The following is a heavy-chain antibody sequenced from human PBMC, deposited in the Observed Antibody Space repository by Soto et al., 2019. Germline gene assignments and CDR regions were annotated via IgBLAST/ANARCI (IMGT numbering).Heavy chain of an antibody. D-gene: IGHD1-26*01. V-gene: IGHV3-48*01. CDR1: GFTFSSHS. Sequence: EVQLVESGGGLVQPGGSLRLSCAASGFTFSSHSMTWARQVPGKGLEWISYISVSGNTKHYADSVRGRFTVSRDNAKNSLYLHMNRLRGDDTAVYFCAREPLIVGDSRHNEVWGQGTLVTVSS. CDR3: AREPLIVGDSRHNEV. J-gene: IGHJ4*02. CDR2: ISVSGNTK.